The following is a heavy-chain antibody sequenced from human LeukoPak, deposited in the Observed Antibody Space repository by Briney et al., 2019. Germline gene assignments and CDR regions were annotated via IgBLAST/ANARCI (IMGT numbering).Heavy chain of an antibody. Sequence: ASVKVSCKASGGTFSSYAISWVRQAPGQGLEWMGGIIPIFGTANYAQKFQGRVTVTADESTSTAYMELSSLRSEDTAVYYCARDLATNYYGSGLCRMYGGQETRATVSS. CDR1: GGTFSSYA. V-gene: IGHV1-69*13. D-gene: IGHD3-10*01. CDR2: IIPIFGTA. J-gene: IGHJ4*02. CDR3: ARDLATNYYGSGLCRMY.